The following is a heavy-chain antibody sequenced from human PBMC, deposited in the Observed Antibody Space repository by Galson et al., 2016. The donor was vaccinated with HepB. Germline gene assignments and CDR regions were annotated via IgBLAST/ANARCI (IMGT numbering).Heavy chain of an antibody. CDR3: ARDWQFDY. CDR1: GLSVSDYA. V-gene: IGHV3-30*04. J-gene: IGHJ4*02. CDR2: ISYDGSNK. Sequence: SLRLSCAVSGLSVSDYAMHWVRQAPGKGLEWVAVISYDGSNKYYADSVRVRFTISRDNSKNTLYLQVNSLRPEDTAVYYCARDWQFDYWGQGTLVTVSS.